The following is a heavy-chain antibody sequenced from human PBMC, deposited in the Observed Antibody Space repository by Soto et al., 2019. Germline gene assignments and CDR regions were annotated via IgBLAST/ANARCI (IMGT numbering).Heavy chain of an antibody. CDR2: ISGSGGST. CDR1: GFTISSYA. Sequence: GGSLRLSCAASGFTISSYAMSWVRQAPGKGLEWVSAISGSGGSTYYADSVKGRFTISRDNSKNTLYLQMNSLRAEDTAVYYCAKGGYCSSTSCYSDYGMDVWGQGTTVTVSS. J-gene: IGHJ6*02. CDR3: AKGGYCSSTSCYSDYGMDV. V-gene: IGHV3-23*01. D-gene: IGHD2-2*01.